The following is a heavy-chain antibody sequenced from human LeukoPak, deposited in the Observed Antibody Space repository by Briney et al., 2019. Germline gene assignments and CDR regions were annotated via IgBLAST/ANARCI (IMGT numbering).Heavy chain of an antibody. Sequence: PSETLSLTCTVSGGSISSSSYYWGWIRQPPGKGLEWIGSIYHSGSTYYNPSLKSRVTISVDTSKNQFSLKLSSVTAADTAVYYCAREIVVPAAILENWFDPWGQGTLVTVSS. CDR1: GGSISSSSYY. V-gene: IGHV4-39*07. CDR2: IYHSGST. J-gene: IGHJ5*02. CDR3: AREIVVPAAILENWFDP. D-gene: IGHD2-2*02.